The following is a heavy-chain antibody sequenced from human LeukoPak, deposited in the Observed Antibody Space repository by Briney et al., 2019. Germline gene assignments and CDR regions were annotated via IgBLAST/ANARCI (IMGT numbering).Heavy chain of an antibody. CDR1: GFTFSSYG. CDR3: AGRGYYDYVWGSYRYYYYYMDV. D-gene: IGHD3-16*02. J-gene: IGHJ6*03. CDR2: IRYDGSNK. V-gene: IGHV3-30*02. Sequence: GGSLRLSCAASGFTFSSYGMHWVRQAPGKGLEWVAFIRYDGSNKYYADSVKGRFTISRDNSKNTLYLQMNSLRAEHTAVYYCAGRGYYDYVWGSYRYYYYYMDVWGKGTTVTISS.